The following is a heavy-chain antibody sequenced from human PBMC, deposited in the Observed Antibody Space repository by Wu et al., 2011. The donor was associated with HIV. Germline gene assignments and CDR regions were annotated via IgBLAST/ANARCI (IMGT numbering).Heavy chain of an antibody. CDR2: DIPVDDAL. J-gene: IGHJ3*02. CDR1: GGTINSHA. D-gene: IGHD3-10*01. Sequence: QVQLVQSGAEVKIPGSSVKISCKALGGTINSHAISWVRQTPGEGLEWMGGDIPVDDALKVAQRFQGRVTFITDESTGTAYMELNSLRFEDTAMYYCARGSPSMVRGRSAFDIWGQGTMVTVSS. CDR3: ARGSPSMVRGRSAFDI. V-gene: IGHV1-69*05.